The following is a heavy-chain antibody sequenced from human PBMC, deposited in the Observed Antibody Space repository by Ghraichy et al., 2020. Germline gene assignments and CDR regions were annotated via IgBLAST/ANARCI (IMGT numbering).Heavy chain of an antibody. J-gene: IGHJ2*01. Sequence: ETLSLTCTVSGGSISSYYWSWIRQPPGKGLEWIGYIYYSGSTNYNPSLKSRVTISVDTSKNQFSLKLSSVTAADTAVYYCARGEGGGIVVVPAAANWYFDLWGRGTLVTVSS. V-gene: IGHV4-59*01. CDR1: GGSISSYY. CDR3: ARGEGGGIVVVPAAANWYFDL. D-gene: IGHD2-2*01. CDR2: IYYSGST.